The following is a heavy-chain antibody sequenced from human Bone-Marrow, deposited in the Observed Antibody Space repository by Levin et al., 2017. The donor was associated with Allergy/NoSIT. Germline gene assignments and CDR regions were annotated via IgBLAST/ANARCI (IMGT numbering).Heavy chain of an antibody. CDR3: ATGGDYYRIDY. D-gene: IGHD3-22*01. CDR2: ITSDGDTT. CDR1: GFTFDDYS. Sequence: GESLKISCAASGFTFDDYSMYWVRQPPGKGLEWVSLITSDGDTTYYADSVKGRFTISRDNNKNSLYLQMNGLRIEDAAFYYCATGGDYYRIDYWGQGTLVSVSS. V-gene: IGHV3-43*01. J-gene: IGHJ4*02.